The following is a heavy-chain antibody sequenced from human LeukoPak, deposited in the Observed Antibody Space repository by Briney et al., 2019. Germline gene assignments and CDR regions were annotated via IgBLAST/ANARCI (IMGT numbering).Heavy chain of an antibody. CDR1: GGSFSGYY. CDR3: ARDREHSYGRYFDF. D-gene: IGHD5-18*01. J-gene: IGHJ4*02. CDR2: INHSGST. V-gene: IGHV4-34*01. Sequence: SETLSLTCAVYGGSFSGYYWSWIRQPPGKGLEWIGEINHSGSTNYNPSLKGRVTISVETSKNQFSLELSSVPAADTAVYYCARDREHSYGRYFDFWGQGSLVTVSS.